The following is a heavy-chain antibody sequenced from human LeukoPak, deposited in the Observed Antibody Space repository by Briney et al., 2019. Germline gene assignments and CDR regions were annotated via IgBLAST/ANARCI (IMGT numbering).Heavy chain of an antibody. Sequence: SETLSLTCAVYGGSFSGYDWSWIRQPPGKGLEWIGEINRSGSTKYNPSLKSRVTISVDTSKNQFSLKVSSVTAADTAVYYCARGPPYMDNWGQGTLVTVSS. V-gene: IGHV4-34*01. CDR2: INRSGST. J-gene: IGHJ4*02. CDR3: ARGPPYMDN. CDR1: GGSFSGYD.